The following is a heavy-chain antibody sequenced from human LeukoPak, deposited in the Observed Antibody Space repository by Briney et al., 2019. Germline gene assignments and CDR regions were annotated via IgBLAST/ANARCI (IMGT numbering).Heavy chain of an antibody. CDR1: GYTFTSYA. J-gene: IGHJ6*02. Sequence: ASVKVSCKASGYTFTSYAMNWVRQAPGQGLEWMGWINTNTGNPTYAQGFTGRFAFSLDTSVSTAYLQISSLKAEDTAVYYCARETGIVVEVAASQSMDVWGQGTTVTVSS. CDR3: ARETGIVVEVAASQSMDV. D-gene: IGHD2-15*01. CDR2: INTNTGNP. V-gene: IGHV7-4-1*02.